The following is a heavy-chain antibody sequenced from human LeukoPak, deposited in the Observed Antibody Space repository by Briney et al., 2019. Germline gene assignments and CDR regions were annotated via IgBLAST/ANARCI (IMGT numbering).Heavy chain of an antibody. CDR3: ARTLGYCSSTSCYADAFDI. CDR1: GYSFTSYR. D-gene: IGHD2-2*01. Sequence: GESLKISCKGSGYSFTSYRIGWVRQMPGKGLEWMGIIYPGDSDTRYSPSFQGQVTISADKSISTAYLQWSSLKASDTAMYYCARTLGYCSSTSCYADAFDIWGQGTMVTVSS. CDR2: IYPGDSDT. J-gene: IGHJ3*02. V-gene: IGHV5-51*01.